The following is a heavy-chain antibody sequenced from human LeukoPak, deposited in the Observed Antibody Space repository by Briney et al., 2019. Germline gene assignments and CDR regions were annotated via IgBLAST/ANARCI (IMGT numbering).Heavy chain of an antibody. CDR2: ISYDGGDR. CDR3: ARDRIEGATSDFDY. CDR1: GFTFSTYG. D-gene: IGHD2-21*01. V-gene: IGHV3-30*03. Sequence: GGSLRLSCAASGFTFSTYGMHWVRQAPGKGLEWVASISYDGGDRHYADSVEGRFTISRDNSKNTLYLQINSLRAEDTAVYYCARDRIEGATSDFDYWGQGTLVTVSS. J-gene: IGHJ4*02.